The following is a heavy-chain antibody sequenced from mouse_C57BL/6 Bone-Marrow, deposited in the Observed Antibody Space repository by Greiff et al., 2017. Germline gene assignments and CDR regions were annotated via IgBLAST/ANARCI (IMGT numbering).Heavy chain of an antibody. CDR3: SAITTVGATVDY. V-gene: IGHV14-4*01. CDR1: GYTINSDY. D-gene: IGHD1-1*01. Sequence: EVQLMESGAELVRPGASVKLSCTASGYTINSDYMHWVKQRPEQGLEWIGGIDPEDGDTEYTSKFKGKATITADPSSNTAYLQLSSLTSEDTAVYYCSAITTVGATVDYWGQGTTLTVSS. CDR2: IDPEDGDT. J-gene: IGHJ2*01.